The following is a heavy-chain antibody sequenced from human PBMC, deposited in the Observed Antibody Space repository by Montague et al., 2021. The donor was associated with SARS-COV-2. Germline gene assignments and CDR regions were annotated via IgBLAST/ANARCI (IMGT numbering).Heavy chain of an antibody. V-gene: IGHV2-70*11. Sequence: PALVKPTQTLTLTCTFSGFSLSTSGMCVSWIRQPPGKALEWLARIDWDDDKYYSTSLKTRLTISKDTSKNQVVLTMTNMDPVDTATYYCARMRIAAAGSPFDIGGQGKMVTFSS. D-gene: IGHD6-13*01. CDR1: GFSLSTSGMC. J-gene: IGHJ3*02. CDR3: ARMRIAAAGSPFDI. CDR2: IDWDDDK.